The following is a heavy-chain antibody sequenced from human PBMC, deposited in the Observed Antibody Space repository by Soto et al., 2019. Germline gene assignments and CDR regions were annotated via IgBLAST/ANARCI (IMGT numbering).Heavy chain of an antibody. Sequence: QVQLVESGGGVVQPGRSLRLSCAASGFTFSSYGMHWVRQAPGKGLEWVAVIWYDGSNKYYADSVKGRFTISRDNSKNTLYLQMNSLRAEDTAVYYCARDCNYDSSGYCPTIDYWGQGTLVTVSS. CDR1: GFTFSSYG. J-gene: IGHJ4*02. V-gene: IGHV3-33*01. CDR2: IWYDGSNK. D-gene: IGHD3-22*01. CDR3: ARDCNYDSSGYCPTIDY.